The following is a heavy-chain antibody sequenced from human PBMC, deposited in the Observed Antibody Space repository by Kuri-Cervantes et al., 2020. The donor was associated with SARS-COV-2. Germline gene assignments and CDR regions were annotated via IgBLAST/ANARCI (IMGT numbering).Heavy chain of an antibody. CDR2: IYSGGST. CDR3: AREGGPPGDAFDI. D-gene: IGHD3-16*01. J-gene: IGHJ3*02. V-gene: IGHV3-66*02. CDR1: GFTVSSNY. Sequence: GGSLRLSCAASGFTVSSNYMSWVRQAPGKGLEWVSVIYSGGSTYYADSVKGRFTISRDNSKNTLYLQMNSLRAEDTAVYYCAREGGPPGDAFDIWGQGTMVTVSS.